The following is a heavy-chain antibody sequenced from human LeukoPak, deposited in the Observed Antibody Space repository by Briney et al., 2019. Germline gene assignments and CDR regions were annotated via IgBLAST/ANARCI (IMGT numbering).Heavy chain of an antibody. CDR2: INPHSGGT. Sequence: GASVKVSCKASGYTFIGYYMRWVRQAPGQGLEWMGWINPHSGGTNYAQKFQGRVTMTRDTSISTAYLELSRLRSDDTAVYYCARILMVVTTTDWFDPWGQGTLVTVSS. J-gene: IGHJ5*02. CDR1: GYTFIGYY. CDR3: ARILMVVTTTDWFDP. D-gene: IGHD2-21*02. V-gene: IGHV1-2*02.